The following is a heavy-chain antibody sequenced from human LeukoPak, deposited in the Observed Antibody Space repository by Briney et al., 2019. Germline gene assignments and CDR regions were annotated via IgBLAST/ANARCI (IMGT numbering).Heavy chain of an antibody. CDR3: ARTTLAGDLLFDP. CDR2: IYYSGST. J-gene: IGHJ5*02. CDR1: GCSISSSSYY. V-gene: IGHV4-39*07. Sequence: SETLSLTCTVSGCSISSSSYYCGWIRQPPGEGLEWIGSIYYSGSTYYNPSLKSRVTISVDTSKNQFSLKLSSVTAADTAVYYCARTTLAGDLLFDPWGQGNLVTVSS. D-gene: IGHD2-21*02.